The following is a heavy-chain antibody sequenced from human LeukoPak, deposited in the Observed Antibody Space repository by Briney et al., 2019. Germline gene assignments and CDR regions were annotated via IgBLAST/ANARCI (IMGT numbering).Heavy chain of an antibody. V-gene: IGHV3-23*01. CDR3: AKFMGWEYYYYGMDV. CDR2: ISSSGGSI. Sequence: ETLSLTCAVYGGSFSGYYWSWIRQPPGKGLEWVSAISSSGGSINYADSVKGRFTISRDNSKKTLYLQMNSLRAEDTAVYYCAKFMGWEYYYYGMDVWGQGTTVTVSS. J-gene: IGHJ6*02. CDR1: GGSFSGYY. D-gene: IGHD6-19*01.